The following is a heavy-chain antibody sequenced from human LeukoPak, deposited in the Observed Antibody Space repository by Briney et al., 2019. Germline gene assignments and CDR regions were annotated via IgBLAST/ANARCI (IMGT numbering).Heavy chain of an antibody. J-gene: IGHJ4*02. CDR1: GGSISSSNSY. CDR3: ARHSYCRGVSCWDYFDY. D-gene: IGHD2-15*01. CDR2: IYYSGNT. V-gene: IGHV4-39*01. Sequence: SETLSLTCSVSGGSISSSNSYWGWIRQPPGKGLEWIGTIYYSGNTYHNPSIMSRVTISVDTSKNKFSRKLSSVTAADTAVYYWARHSYCRGVSCWDYFDYWGQGTLVTVSS.